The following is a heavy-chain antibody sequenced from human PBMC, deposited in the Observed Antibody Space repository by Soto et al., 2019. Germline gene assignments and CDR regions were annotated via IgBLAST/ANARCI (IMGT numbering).Heavy chain of an antibody. CDR3: ARDQGWLLRAFDI. V-gene: IGHV3-33*01. Sequence: QVQLVASGGGVVQPGRSLRLSCAASGFTFSSYGMHWVRQAPGKGLEWVAVIWYDGSNKYYADSVKGRFTISRDNSKNTLYLQMNSLRAEDTAVYYCARDQGWLLRAFDIWGQGTMVTVSS. J-gene: IGHJ3*02. D-gene: IGHD3-9*01. CDR1: GFTFSSYG. CDR2: IWYDGSNK.